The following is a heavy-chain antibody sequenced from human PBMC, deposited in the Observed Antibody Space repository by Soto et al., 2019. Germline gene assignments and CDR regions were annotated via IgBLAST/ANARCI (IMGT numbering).Heavy chain of an antibody. D-gene: IGHD6-19*01. J-gene: IGHJ4*02. V-gene: IGHV3-48*02. CDR1: GFTLSSYS. CDR3: ARETGLRSSGWSYYFTF. CDR2: ISGSGGTI. Sequence: EVQLVESGGGMVQPGGSLRVSCAASGFTLSSYSMHWVRQAPGKGLEWFSYISGSGGTIYYADSVKGRFTISRDNAKNSLSVQMNSLRDEDTAVYFCARETGLRSSGWSYYFTFWGQGTRVTVSS.